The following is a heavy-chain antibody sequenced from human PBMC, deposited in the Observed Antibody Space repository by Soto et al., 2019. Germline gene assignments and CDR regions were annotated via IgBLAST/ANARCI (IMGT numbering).Heavy chain of an antibody. CDR1: GGSISSSNW. Sequence: SETLSLTCAVSGGSISSSNWWHWVRQPPGKGLEWIGEIYHSGSTNYNPSLKSRVTISVDNSKNQFSLKLSSVTAADTAVYYCASLESDWNDVPVDFWGQGTLVTVSS. CDR3: ASLESDWNDVPVDF. J-gene: IGHJ4*02. D-gene: IGHD1-1*01. CDR2: IYHSGST. V-gene: IGHV4-4*02.